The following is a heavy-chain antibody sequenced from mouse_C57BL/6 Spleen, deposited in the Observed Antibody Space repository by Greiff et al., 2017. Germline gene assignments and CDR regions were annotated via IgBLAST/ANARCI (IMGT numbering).Heavy chain of an antibody. CDR3: ARSPNWGGAMDY. V-gene: IGHV1-59*01. Sequence: VQLQQPGAELVRPGTSVKLSCKASGYTFTSYWMHWVKQRPGQGLEWIGVIDPSDSYTNYNQKFKGKATLTVDKSSSTAYMQLSSLTSEDSAVYYCARSPNWGGAMDYWGQGTSVTVSS. CDR1: GYTFTSYW. CDR2: IDPSDSYT. D-gene: IGHD4-1*02. J-gene: IGHJ4*01.